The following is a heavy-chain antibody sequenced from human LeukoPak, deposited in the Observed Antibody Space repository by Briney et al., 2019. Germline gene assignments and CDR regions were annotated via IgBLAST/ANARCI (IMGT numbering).Heavy chain of an antibody. D-gene: IGHD6-13*01. Sequence: ASVKVSCKASGYTFTSYYMHWVRQAPGQGLEWMGITNPSGGSTSYAQKFQGRVTMTRDTSTSTVYMELSSLRSEDTAVYYCALGSRAAAGTFQYFQHWGQGTLVTVSS. CDR2: TNPSGGST. CDR3: ALGSRAAAGTFQYFQH. V-gene: IGHV1-46*03. J-gene: IGHJ1*01. CDR1: GYTFTSYY.